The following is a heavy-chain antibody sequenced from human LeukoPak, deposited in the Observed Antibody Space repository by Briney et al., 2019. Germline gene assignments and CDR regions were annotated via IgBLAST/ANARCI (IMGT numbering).Heavy chain of an antibody. D-gene: IGHD3-10*01. CDR3: ARGPYYGSGSRADGMDV. CDR1: GYRFTGFY. CDR2: ISPYNGNT. Sequence: ASVKVSCKASGYRFTGFYLHWVRQAPGQGLEWMGWISPYNGNTNYAQKFQGRVTMTADTSTSIVYMELRSLRSDDTAVYYCARGPYYGSGSRADGMDVWGKGTTVTVSS. V-gene: IGHV1-18*04. J-gene: IGHJ6*04.